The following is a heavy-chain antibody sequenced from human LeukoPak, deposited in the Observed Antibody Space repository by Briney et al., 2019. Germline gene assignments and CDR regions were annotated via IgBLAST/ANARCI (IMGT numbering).Heavy chain of an antibody. D-gene: IGHD3-22*01. V-gene: IGHV3-9*01. J-gene: IGHJ3*02. Sequence: GRSLRLSCAASGFTFDDYAMHWVRQAPGKGLEWVSGISWNSGSIGYAVSVKGRFTISRDNAKNSLYLQMNSLRAEDTALYYCAKDGGGNYYDSSGYPHDAFDIWGQGTMVTVSS. CDR3: AKDGGGNYYDSSGYPHDAFDI. CDR1: GFTFDDYA. CDR2: ISWNSGSI.